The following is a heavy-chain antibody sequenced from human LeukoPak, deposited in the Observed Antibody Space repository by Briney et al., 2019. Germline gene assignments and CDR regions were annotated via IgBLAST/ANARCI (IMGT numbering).Heavy chain of an antibody. CDR1: SGSISTSNYY. V-gene: IGHV4-39*07. CDR2: INHSGST. J-gene: IGHJ6*03. D-gene: IGHD5-18*01. Sequence: PSETLSLTCTVSSGSISTSNYYWGWVRQPPGKGLEWIGEINHSGSTNYNPSLKSRVTISVDTSKNQFSLKLSSVTAADTAVYYCARGELPEKYSPYMDVWGKGTTVTVSS. CDR3: ARGELPEKYSPYMDV.